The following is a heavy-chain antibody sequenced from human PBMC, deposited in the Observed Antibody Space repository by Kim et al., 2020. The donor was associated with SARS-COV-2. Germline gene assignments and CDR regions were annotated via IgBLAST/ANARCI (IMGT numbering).Heavy chain of an antibody. J-gene: IGHJ6*02. CDR2: ISYDGSNK. Sequence: GGSLRLSCAASGFTFSSYGMHWVRQAPGKGLEWVAVISYDGSNKYYADSVKGRFTISRDNSKNTLYLQMNSLRAEDTAVYYCAKDYGWNGDYYYYYYGMDVWGQGTTVTVSS. CDR3: AKDYGWNGDYYYYYYGMDV. V-gene: IGHV3-30*18. D-gene: IGHD1-1*01. CDR1: GFTFSSYG.